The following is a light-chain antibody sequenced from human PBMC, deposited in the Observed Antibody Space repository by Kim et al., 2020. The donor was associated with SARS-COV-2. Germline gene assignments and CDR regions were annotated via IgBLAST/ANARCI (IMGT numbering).Light chain of an antibody. Sequence: PGQSVTISGTGTSSDVGGYNYGSWYLQHPGKAPKLLIYEVSKRPSGVPDRFSGSKSGNRASLTVSVRQAEDEADSYCSSYAGSSYVFGTGTKVTVL. V-gene: IGLV2-8*01. CDR3: SSYAGSSYV. J-gene: IGLJ1*01. CDR2: EVS. CDR1: SSDVGGYNY.